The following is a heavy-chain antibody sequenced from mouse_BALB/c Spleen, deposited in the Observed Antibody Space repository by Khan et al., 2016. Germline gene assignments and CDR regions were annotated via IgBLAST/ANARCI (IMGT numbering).Heavy chain of an antibody. V-gene: IGHV3-1*02. J-gene: IGHJ4*01. CDR2: IHYSGGT. CDR3: TVSHGYYAMDY. D-gene: IGHD1-1*01. Sequence: EVQLQESGPDLVEPSQSLSLTCTVTGYSITSGYSWHWIRQFPGNKLEWMGYIHYSGGTKYIPSLKSRISITRDTSKNQFFLQLNSVTPEDTATYYCTVSHGYYAMDYWVQGPSVTVSS. CDR1: GYSITSGYS.